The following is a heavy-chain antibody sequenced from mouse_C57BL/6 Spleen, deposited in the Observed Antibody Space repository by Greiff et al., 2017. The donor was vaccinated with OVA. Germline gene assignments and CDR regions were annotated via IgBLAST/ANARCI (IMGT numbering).Heavy chain of an antibody. Sequence: VQLKESGGGLVKPGGSLKLSCAASGFTFSDYGMHWVRQAPEKGLEWVAYISSGSSTIYYADTVKGRFTISRDNAKNTLFLQMTSLRSEDTAMYYCARGCYYAMDYWGQGTSVTVSS. CDR1: GFTFSDYG. CDR3: ARGCYYAMDY. CDR2: ISSGSSTI. V-gene: IGHV5-17*01. J-gene: IGHJ4*01.